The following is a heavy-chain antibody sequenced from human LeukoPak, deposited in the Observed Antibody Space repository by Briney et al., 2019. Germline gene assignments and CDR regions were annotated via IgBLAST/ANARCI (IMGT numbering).Heavy chain of an antibody. CDR3: ARVKETYDILTGYHHPSYYMDV. J-gene: IGHJ6*03. CDR1: GGSISSYY. CDR2: IYTSGST. Sequence: SETLSLTCTVSGGSISSYYWSWIRQPPGKGLEWIGRIYTSGSTNYNPSLKSRVTISVDKSKNQFSLKLSSVTAADTAVYYCARVKETYDILTGYHHPSYYMDVWGKGTTVTVSS. D-gene: IGHD3-9*01. V-gene: IGHV4-4*07.